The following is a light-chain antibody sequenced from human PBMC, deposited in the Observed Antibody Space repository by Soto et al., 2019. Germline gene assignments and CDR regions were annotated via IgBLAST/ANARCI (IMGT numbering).Light chain of an antibody. CDR3: SSYTTIKTVV. CDR1: SSDVGNY. Sequence: QSVLTQPASVSGSPGQSITISCTGTSSDVGNYVSWYQQHPGKAPKLKIYEGRKRPSGISDRFSGFKSANTAYLTISGVQPEDEADYHCSSYTTIKTVVFGGGTKLTVL. J-gene: IGLJ2*01. V-gene: IGLV2-14*02. CDR2: EGR.